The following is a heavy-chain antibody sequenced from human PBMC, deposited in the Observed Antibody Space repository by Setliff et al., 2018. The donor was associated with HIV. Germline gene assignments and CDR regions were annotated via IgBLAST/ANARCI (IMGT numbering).Heavy chain of an antibody. J-gene: IGHJ4*02. CDR3: TTDGAFSDY. CDR2: IISKTDGGTT. Sequence: GSLRLSCAASGFTFSSYSMHWVRQVPGKGLEWVGRIISKTDGGTTDYAAPVKGRFTISRDDSKNTLYLQMNSLKTEDTAVYYCTTDGAFSDYWGQGTLVTVSS. CDR1: GFTFSSYS. V-gene: IGHV3-15*01. D-gene: IGHD3-16*01.